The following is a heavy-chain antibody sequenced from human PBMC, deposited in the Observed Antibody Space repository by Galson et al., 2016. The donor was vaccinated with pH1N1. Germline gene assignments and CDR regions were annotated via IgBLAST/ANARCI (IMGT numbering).Heavy chain of an antibody. CDR3: ARDQNHDQDLWSRGNAFDM. Sequence: SVKVSCKASGYTFTSSYLHWVRQAPGQGLEWMGIINPSGGTTSYAQQFQGRVTMTRYKSKSTLYMELSSLRSEDTDVYYCARDQNHDQDLWSRGNAFDMWGQGTLVTVSS. CDR2: INPSGGTT. D-gene: IGHD3-3*01. V-gene: IGHV1-46*01. CDR1: GYTFTSSY. J-gene: IGHJ3*02.